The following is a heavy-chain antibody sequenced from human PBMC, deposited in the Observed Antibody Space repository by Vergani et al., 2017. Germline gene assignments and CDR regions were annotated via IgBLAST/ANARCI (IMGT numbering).Heavy chain of an antibody. J-gene: IGHJ6*03. V-gene: IGHV3-49*03. CDR2: IRSKAYGGTT. CDR3: TRDQWGLLRPHYYYYMDV. CDR1: GFTFGDYA. Sequence: EVQLVESGGGLVQPGRSLRLSCTASGFTFGDYAMSWFRQAPGKGLEWVGFIRSKAYGGTTEYAASVKGRFTISRDDSKSIAYLQMNSLKTEDTAVYYCTRDQWGLLRPHYYYYMDVWGKGTTVTVSS. D-gene: IGHD1-26*01.